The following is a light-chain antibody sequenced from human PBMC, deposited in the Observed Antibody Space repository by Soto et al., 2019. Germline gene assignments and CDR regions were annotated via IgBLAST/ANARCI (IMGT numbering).Light chain of an antibody. Sequence: QPVLTQPPSASGSPGQSVTISCTGTSSDVGGYNYVSWYQQHPGKAPKLMIYEINKRPSGVPDRFSGSKSGNTASLTVSGLQAEDEADYYCSSYSGSNNLVFGTGTKLTVL. CDR2: EIN. J-gene: IGLJ1*01. V-gene: IGLV2-8*01. CDR1: SSDVGGYNY. CDR3: SSYSGSNNLV.